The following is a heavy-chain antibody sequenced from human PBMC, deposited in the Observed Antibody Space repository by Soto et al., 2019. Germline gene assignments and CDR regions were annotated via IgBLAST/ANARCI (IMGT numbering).Heavy chain of an antibody. J-gene: IGHJ5*02. D-gene: IGHD2-15*01. CDR3: ASAVYCSGGSCSFDP. CDR1: CCPVSRGNYL. Sequence: PSETLFPNCTVFCCPVSRGNYLRSWVRQPPWKGLEWIGFIYYTGSSSYNPSLKSRVTMSLDKSNNQFSLKLTSVTAADRAVYYCASAVYCSGGSCSFDPWGQGTLVTVSS. V-gene: IGHV4-61*01. CDR2: IYYTGSS.